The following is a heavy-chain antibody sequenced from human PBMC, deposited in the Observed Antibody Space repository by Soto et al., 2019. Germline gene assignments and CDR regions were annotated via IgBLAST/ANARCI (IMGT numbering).Heavy chain of an antibody. CDR2: ISAYNGNT. CDR1: GYTFTSYG. Sequence: ASVKVSCKASGYTFTSYGISWVRQAPGQGLEWMGWISAYNGNTNYAQKLQGRVTMTTDTSTSTAYMELRSLRSDDTAVYYCALRYNWNDLNWFDPWGQGNLVTVSS. D-gene: IGHD1-1*01. CDR3: ALRYNWNDLNWFDP. V-gene: IGHV1-18*04. J-gene: IGHJ5*02.